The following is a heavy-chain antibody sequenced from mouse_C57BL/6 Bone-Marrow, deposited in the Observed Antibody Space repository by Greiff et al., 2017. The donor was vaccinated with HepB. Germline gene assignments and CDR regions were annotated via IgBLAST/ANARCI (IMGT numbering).Heavy chain of an antibody. D-gene: IGHD1-1*01. CDR2: INPGSGGT. Sequence: VQLQQSGAELVRPGTSVKVSCKASGYAFTNYLIEWVKQRPGQGLEWIGVINPGSGGTNYNEKFKGKETLTADKSSNTAYMQLSSLTSEESAVYFFYFYYDWSSYGAWFAYWGQGTLVTVSA. J-gene: IGHJ3*01. CDR3: YFYYDWSSYGAWFAY. V-gene: IGHV1-54*01. CDR1: GYAFTNYL.